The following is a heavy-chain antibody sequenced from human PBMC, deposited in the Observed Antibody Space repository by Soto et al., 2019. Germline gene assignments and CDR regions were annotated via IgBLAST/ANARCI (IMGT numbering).Heavy chain of an antibody. V-gene: IGHV3-30-3*01. D-gene: IGHD5-12*01. Sequence: GGSLRLSCEASGFTFSSYARHWVRQAPGQGLEWVALISYDGSDKDYADSVKGRFTISRDNSRHTLFLQMNSLRAEDTAVDYGARDFSMVIVAPGYWGQGT. J-gene: IGHJ4*02. CDR3: ARDFSMVIVAPGY. CDR1: GFTFSSYA. CDR2: ISYDGSDK.